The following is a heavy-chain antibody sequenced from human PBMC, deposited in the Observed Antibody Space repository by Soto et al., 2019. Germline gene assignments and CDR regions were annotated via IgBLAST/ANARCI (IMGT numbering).Heavy chain of an antibody. CDR3: ARVMSRYGSSSLLY. Sequence: QVQLVQSGAEVKKPGASVKVSCKTSGYTFRNYGITWVRQAPGQGLEWMGWLSAYTGDTNYAQSLQDRVTMTTDTSTNTAYMELRSLRSDDTAVYYCARVMSRYGSSSLLYWGQGTLVTVSS. CDR2: LSAYTGDT. V-gene: IGHV1-18*01. D-gene: IGHD6-13*01. J-gene: IGHJ4*02. CDR1: GYTFRNYG.